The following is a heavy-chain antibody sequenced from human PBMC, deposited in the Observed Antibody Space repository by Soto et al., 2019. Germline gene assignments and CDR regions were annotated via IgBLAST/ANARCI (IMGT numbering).Heavy chain of an antibody. J-gene: IGHJ6*02. CDR2: ISSSSSYI. CDR3: AREIHPVINYYGMDV. V-gene: IGHV3-21*01. Sequence: GGSLRLSCAASGFTFSSYSMNWVHQAPGKGLEWVSSISSSSSYIYYADSVKGRFTISRDNAKSSLYLQMNSLRAEDTAVYYCAREIHPVINYYGMDVWGQGTTVTVSS. CDR1: GFTFSSYS.